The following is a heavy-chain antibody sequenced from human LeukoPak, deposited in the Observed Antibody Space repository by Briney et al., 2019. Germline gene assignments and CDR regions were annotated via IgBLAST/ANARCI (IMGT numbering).Heavy chain of an antibody. CDR1: GFTVSSNY. V-gene: IGHV3-66*01. J-gene: IGHJ3*02. D-gene: IGHD1-1*01. Sequence: GGSLRLSCAASGFTVSSNYMTWVRQVPGKGLEWVSLIYSGGSTSYADSVRGRFTISRDNSKNTLYLQMNSLRAEDTAVYYCARIETVADAFDIWGQGTLVTVSS. CDR3: ARIETVADAFDI. CDR2: IYSGGST.